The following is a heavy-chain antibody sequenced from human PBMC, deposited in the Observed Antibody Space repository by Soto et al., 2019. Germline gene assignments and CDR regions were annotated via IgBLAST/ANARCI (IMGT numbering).Heavy chain of an antibody. CDR1: GGSISSSSYY. D-gene: IGHD5-12*01. Sequence: SETLSLTCTVSGGSISSSSYYWGWIRQPPGKGLEWIGSIYYSGSTYYNPSLKSRVTISVDTSKNQFSLKLSSVTAADTAVYYCARDKRGYSGYDDAFDIWGQGTMVTVSS. CDR2: IYYSGST. CDR3: ARDKRGYSGYDDAFDI. J-gene: IGHJ3*02. V-gene: IGHV4-39*07.